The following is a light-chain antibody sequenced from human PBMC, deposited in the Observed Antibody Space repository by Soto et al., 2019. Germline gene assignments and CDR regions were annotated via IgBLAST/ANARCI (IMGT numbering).Light chain of an antibody. Sequence: EIVLTQSPGTLSLSPGERATLSCRASQSVSSSYLAWYQQKPGQAPRLLIYGASSRATGIPDRFSGSGSVTDFTLTISRLEPEDFAVYYCQQYGSSPRYTFGQGTKLEIK. CDR3: QQYGSSPRYT. CDR2: GAS. J-gene: IGKJ2*01. V-gene: IGKV3-20*01. CDR1: QSVSSSY.